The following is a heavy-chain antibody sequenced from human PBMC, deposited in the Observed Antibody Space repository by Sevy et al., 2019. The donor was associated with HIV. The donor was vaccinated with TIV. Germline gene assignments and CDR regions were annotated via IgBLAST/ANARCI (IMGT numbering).Heavy chain of an antibody. D-gene: IGHD1-26*01. J-gene: IGHJ5*02. CDR3: ARVGGWEVTSLDKWFDP. CDR2: ISGGADTT. CDR1: GFTFDNYA. Sequence: GGSLRLSCAASGFTFDNYAMSWVRQAPEKGLEWVSTISGGADTTYYADSVKGRFTISSDSSKDTLYLQMKSLRVEDTAVYYCARVGGWEVTSLDKWFDPWGQGTLVTVSS. V-gene: IGHV3-23*01.